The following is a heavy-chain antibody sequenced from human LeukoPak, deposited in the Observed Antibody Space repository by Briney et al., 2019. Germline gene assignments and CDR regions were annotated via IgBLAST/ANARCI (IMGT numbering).Heavy chain of an antibody. CDR1: GYTFTSYG. D-gene: IGHD3-22*01. Sequence: VASVKVSCKASGYTFTSYGISWVRQAPGQGLEWMGWISAYNGNTNYAQKLQGRVTMSTDTSTSTAYMELRSLRSDDTAVYYCARDTNYYYGSSGYYDYFDFWGQGTLVTVSS. V-gene: IGHV1-18*01. CDR3: ARDTNYYYGSSGYYDYFDF. CDR2: ISAYNGNT. J-gene: IGHJ4*02.